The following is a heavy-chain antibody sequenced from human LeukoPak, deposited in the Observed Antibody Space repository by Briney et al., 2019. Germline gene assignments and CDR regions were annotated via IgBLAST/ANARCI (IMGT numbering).Heavy chain of an antibody. CDR3: ANYASGTYRFDP. J-gene: IGHJ5*02. CDR2: IYYNGHT. V-gene: IGHV4-31*03. D-gene: IGHD3-10*01. CDR1: GGSISNGGYY. Sequence: SETLSLTCTVSGGSISNGGYYWSWIRQLPGKGLEWIGYIYYNGHTYYNPSLKSRVVISVDTSKNQFSLKLSSVTAADTAVYFWANYASGTYRFDPWGQGTLVTVSS.